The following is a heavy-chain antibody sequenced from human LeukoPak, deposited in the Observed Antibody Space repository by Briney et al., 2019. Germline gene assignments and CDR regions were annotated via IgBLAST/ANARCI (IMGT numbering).Heavy chain of an antibody. Sequence: ASVKVSCKASGYTFTMYYIHWVRQAPGQGLEWMGLINPNDGATTYAQRFQGRVTMTRDISTTTVYMDLRSLISEATAVYFFPRAQRRGLSGTFVGLFASYYTYYYMDVWGRGTTVTVSS. CDR3: PRAQRRGLSGTFVGLFASYYTYYYMDV. V-gene: IGHV1-46*01. D-gene: IGHD3-16*01. CDR2: INPNDGAT. CDR1: GYTFTMYY. J-gene: IGHJ6*03.